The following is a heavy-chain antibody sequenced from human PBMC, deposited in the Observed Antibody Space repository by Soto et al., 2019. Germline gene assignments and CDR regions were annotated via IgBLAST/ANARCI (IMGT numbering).Heavy chain of an antibody. Sequence: PSETLSLTCVVSGGSLSDYFWSWIRQPPRMALEWIGEINHLGSINYNPSLKSRVTMSVDTSKNQFSLKLNSVTAADTAVYYCARRRNKGPPERFWFDDSSSYDMYACAQRTTVPVS. V-gene: IGHV4-34*01. CDR1: GGSLSDYF. D-gene: IGHD3-16*01. J-gene: IGHJ6*02. CDR3: ARRRNKGPPERFWFDDSSSYDMYA. CDR2: INHLGSI.